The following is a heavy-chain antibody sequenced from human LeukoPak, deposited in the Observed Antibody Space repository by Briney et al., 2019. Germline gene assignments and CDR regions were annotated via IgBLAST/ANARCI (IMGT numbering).Heavy chain of an antibody. CDR2: IYHSGST. Sequence: SETLSLTCTVSGASITTYYWTWIRQPPGKGLEWIGYIYHSGSTNYNPSLKSRVTISLDTSRNQFSLRLSSVTAADTAVYFCAREYSTSSEGGYFDYWGQGSLVTVSS. J-gene: IGHJ4*02. CDR3: AREYSTSSEGGYFDY. D-gene: IGHD6-6*01. V-gene: IGHV4-59*01. CDR1: GASITTYY.